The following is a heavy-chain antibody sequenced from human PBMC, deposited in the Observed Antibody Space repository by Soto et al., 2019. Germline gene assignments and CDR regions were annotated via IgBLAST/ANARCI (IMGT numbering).Heavy chain of an antibody. D-gene: IGHD2-21*01. CDR3: ARDHINAYYHY. V-gene: IGHV3-7*01. CDR1: GFTFSNYW. CDR2: INKDGTVR. Sequence: GGSLRLSCATSGFTFSNYWMTWVRQAPGKGLEWVANINKDGTVRNYVGSLKGRFTISRDNAGNSLFLQMNSLGAEDTAVYYCARDHINAYYHYWGQGAMVTVS. J-gene: IGHJ4*02.